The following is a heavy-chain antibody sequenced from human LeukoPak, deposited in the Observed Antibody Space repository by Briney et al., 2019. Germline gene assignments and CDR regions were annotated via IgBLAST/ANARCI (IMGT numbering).Heavy chain of an antibody. Sequence: PGRSLRLSCAASGFNFDDYAMHWVRQPPGKGLEWVSGIGWNSGSVGYAESVKGRFTISRDNAKNFLYLQMNTLRPEDTAFYYCAKEEHNSGWSPLGDWGQGTLVTVSS. D-gene: IGHD6-19*01. CDR2: IGWNSGSV. CDR3: AKEEHNSGWSPLGD. J-gene: IGHJ4*02. CDR1: GFNFDDYA. V-gene: IGHV3-9*01.